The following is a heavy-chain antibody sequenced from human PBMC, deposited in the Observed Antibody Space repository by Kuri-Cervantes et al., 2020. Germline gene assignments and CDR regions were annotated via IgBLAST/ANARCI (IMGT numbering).Heavy chain of an antibody. J-gene: IGHJ4*02. Sequence: SETLSLTCTVSGGSISSYYWSWIRQPAGKGLEWIGRIYTSGSTNYNPSLKSRVTISVDKSKNQFSLKLSSVTAADTAVYYCARLGSYYNFWSGYYIDYWGQGTLVTVSS. V-gene: IGHV4-4*07. CDR3: ARLGSYYNFWSGYYIDY. CDR1: GGSISSYY. CDR2: IYTSGST. D-gene: IGHD3-3*01.